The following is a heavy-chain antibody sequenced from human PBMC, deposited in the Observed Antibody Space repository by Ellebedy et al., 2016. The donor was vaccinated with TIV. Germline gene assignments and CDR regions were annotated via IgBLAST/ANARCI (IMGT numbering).Heavy chain of an antibody. CDR1: GYTFINYG. D-gene: IGHD7-27*01. CDR3: ARKTGNRADFDI. V-gene: IGHV1-2*04. J-gene: IGHJ3*02. CDR2: INTNSGRT. Sequence: AASVKVSCKASGYTFINYGISWVRQAPGQGLEWMGWINTNSGRTKYAQKFQDWVTITRDTSISTAYMDVPSLRTDDTAVYYCARKTGNRADFDIWGQGSMVAVSS.